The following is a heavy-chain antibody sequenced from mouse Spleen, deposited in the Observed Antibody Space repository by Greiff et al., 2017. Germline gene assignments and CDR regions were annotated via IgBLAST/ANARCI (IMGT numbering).Heavy chain of an antibody. J-gene: IGHJ4*01. D-gene: IGHD3-1*01. V-gene: IGHV5-9-3*01. CDR3: ARQLGLRYAMDY. Sequence: EVQLVESGGGLVKLGGSLKLSCAASGFIFSSYAMSWVRQTPEKRLEWVATISSGGGNTYYPDSVKGRFTISRDNAKNTLYLQMSSLKSEDTAMYYCARQLGLRYAMDYWGQGTSVTVSS. CDR1: GFIFSSYA. CDR2: ISSGGGNT.